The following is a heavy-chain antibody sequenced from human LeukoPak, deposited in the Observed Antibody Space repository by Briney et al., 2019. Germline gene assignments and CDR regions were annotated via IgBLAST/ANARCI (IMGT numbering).Heavy chain of an antibody. V-gene: IGHV1-18*01. CDR1: GYTFGTSS. CDR3: TRVRDSNNWWGAFDI. D-gene: IGHD1-1*01. J-gene: IGHJ3*02. CDR2: ISPANGNT. Sequence: ASVKVSCQAFGYTFGTSSISWVRQAPGQRLEWMGWISPANGNTHYEQGVQGRVTMTTDTSRSTACMELRNLRSDDTAMYYCTRVRDSNNWWGAFDIWGQGTMVTVSS.